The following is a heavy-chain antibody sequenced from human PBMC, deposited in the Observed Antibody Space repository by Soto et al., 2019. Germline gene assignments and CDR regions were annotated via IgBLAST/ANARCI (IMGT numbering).Heavy chain of an antibody. J-gene: IGHJ6*02. CDR3: ARVGDGRRIAARPWYYGMDV. CDR2: IIPIFGTA. Sequence: ASVKVSCKASGGTFSSYAISWVRQAPGQGLEWMGGIIPIFGTANYAQKFQGRVTITADESTSTAYMELSSLRSEDTAVYYCARVGDGRRIAARPWYYGMDVWGQGTTVTVSS. D-gene: IGHD6-6*01. V-gene: IGHV1-69*13. CDR1: GGTFSSYA.